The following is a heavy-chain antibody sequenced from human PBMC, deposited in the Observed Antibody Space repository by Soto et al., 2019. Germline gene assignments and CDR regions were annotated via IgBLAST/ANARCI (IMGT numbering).Heavy chain of an antibody. J-gene: IGHJ6*02. V-gene: IGHV4-4*07. CDR1: GGPISSYY. CDR2: IYTSGST. D-gene: IGHD2-21*02. Sequence: SETLSLTCTVSGGPISSYYWSWIRQPAGKGLEWIGRIYTSGSTNYNPSLKSRVTMSVDTSKNQFSLKLSSVTAADTAVYYCARDGRYCGGDCYRSDYYGMDVWGQGTTVTVSS. CDR3: ARDGRYCGGDCYRSDYYGMDV.